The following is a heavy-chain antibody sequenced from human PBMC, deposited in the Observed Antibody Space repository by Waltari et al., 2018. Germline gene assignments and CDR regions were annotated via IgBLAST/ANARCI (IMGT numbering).Heavy chain of an antibody. J-gene: IGHJ4*02. CDR2: INPNTGVA. CDR1: GYTLTGFF. CDR3: ATAGAVLFGESSYYFDS. V-gene: IGHV1-2*02. Sequence: QVQLVQSGAEVKKPGASVKVSCTATGYTLTGFFMEWVRQAPGQGLEWMGWINPNTGVADYAQKFQGRVTMTRDTSISTAYMELSRLRSDDTAVYYCATAGAVLFGESSYYFDSWGQGTLVTVSS. D-gene: IGHD3-10*02.